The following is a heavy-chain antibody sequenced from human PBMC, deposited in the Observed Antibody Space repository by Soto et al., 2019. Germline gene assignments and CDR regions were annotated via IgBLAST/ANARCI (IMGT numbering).Heavy chain of an antibody. V-gene: IGHV4-39*01. CDR1: GGSISSSGYY. CDR2: IYYSGST. Sequence: PSEILSLACPVSGGSISSSGYYGGWIRQPPGKGLEWIGSIYYSGSTYYNPSLKSRVTISVDTSKNQLSLKLSSVTAADTAVYYCARTPPHYDILTGYGYYFDYWGQGTLVPVYS. J-gene: IGHJ4*02. CDR3: ARTPPHYDILTGYGYYFDY. D-gene: IGHD3-9*01.